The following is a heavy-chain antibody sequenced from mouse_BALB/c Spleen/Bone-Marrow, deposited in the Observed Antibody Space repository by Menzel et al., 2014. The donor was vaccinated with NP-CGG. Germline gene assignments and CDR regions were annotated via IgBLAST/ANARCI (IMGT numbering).Heavy chain of an antibody. V-gene: IGHV5-6-3*01. J-gene: IGHJ2*01. Sequence: EVKLMESGGGLVQPGGSLKLTCAASGFTFSNYGMSWVRQTPDKRLELVATINSNGGSTYYPDSVKGRFTISRDTAKNNLYLQMSSLKSEETAMYYYVRSNYDNYVDDFDFWGQGTTLTVSS. CDR1: GFTFSNYG. CDR3: VRSNYDNYVDDFDF. D-gene: IGHD2-1*01. CDR2: INSNGGST.